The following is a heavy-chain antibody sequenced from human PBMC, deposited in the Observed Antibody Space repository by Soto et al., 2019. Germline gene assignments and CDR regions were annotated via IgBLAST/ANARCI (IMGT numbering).Heavy chain of an antibody. Sequence: QVQLQESGPGLVKPSQTLSLTCTVSGGSISSGGYYWSWIRQHPGKGLEWIGYIYYSGSTYYNPSLKSRVTISADTSKNQFSLKLSSVTAADTAVYYCARDEGRITMIATESLHAFDIWGQGTMVTVSS. V-gene: IGHV4-31*03. CDR3: ARDEGRITMIATESLHAFDI. J-gene: IGHJ3*02. D-gene: IGHD3-22*01. CDR2: IYYSGST. CDR1: GGSISSGGYY.